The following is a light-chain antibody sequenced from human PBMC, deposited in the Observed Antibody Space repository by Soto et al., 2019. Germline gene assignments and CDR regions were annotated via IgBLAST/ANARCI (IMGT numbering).Light chain of an antibody. Sequence: DIQMTQSPSTLSASVGARFSIISRASQSIISGLAWYQQKPGKAPNLLIYKPFSLGSGVPSRFSGSGSGTEFTLTISSLQSGDFATYYCQQYNSWPLTFGGGTRVEIK. V-gene: IGKV1-5*03. CDR3: QQYNSWPLT. CDR1: QSIISG. CDR2: KPF. J-gene: IGKJ4*01.